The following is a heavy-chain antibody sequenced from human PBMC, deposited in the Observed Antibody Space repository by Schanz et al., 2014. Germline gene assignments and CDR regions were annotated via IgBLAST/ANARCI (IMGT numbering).Heavy chain of an antibody. D-gene: IGHD6-13*01. J-gene: IGHJ4*02. CDR3: ARLDSSSWYPRY. V-gene: IGHV3-30*03. Sequence: QVQLVESGGGVVQPGRSLRLSCAASGFTFSSYGMHWVRQSPGKGLEWVALISYDGSNKYYADSVKGRFTISRDNAKNSLYLQMNSLRVEDTAVYYCARLDSSSWYPRYWGQGTRVTVSS. CDR1: GFTFSSYG. CDR2: ISYDGSNK.